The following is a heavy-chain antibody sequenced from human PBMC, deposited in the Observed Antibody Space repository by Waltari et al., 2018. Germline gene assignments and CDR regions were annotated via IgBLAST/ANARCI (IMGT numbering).Heavy chain of an antibody. CDR3: ARDHTSSSWYCDY. J-gene: IGHJ4*02. D-gene: IGHD6-13*01. CDR2: ISSSSSYI. Sequence: EVQLVESGGGLVKPGGSLRLSCAASGFPFSSYSMNWVRQAPGKGLEWVSSISSSSSYIYYADSVKGRFTISRDNAKNSLYLQMNSLRAEDTAVYYCARDHTSSSWYCDYWGQGTLVTVSS. V-gene: IGHV3-21*01. CDR1: GFPFSSYS.